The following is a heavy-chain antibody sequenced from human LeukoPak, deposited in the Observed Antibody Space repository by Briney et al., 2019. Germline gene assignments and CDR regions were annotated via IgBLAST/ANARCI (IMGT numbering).Heavy chain of an antibody. CDR2: ISAYNGNT. D-gene: IGHD3-16*01. CDR3: ARVGVDYYYYYYGMDV. CDR1: GYTFTSYG. V-gene: IGHV1-18*01. Sequence: ASVKVSCKAPGYTFTSYGISWVRQAPGQGLEWMGWISAYNGNTNYAQKLQGRVTMTTDTSTSTAYMELRSLRSDDTAVYYCARVGVDYYYYYYGMDVWGQGTTVTVSS. J-gene: IGHJ6*02.